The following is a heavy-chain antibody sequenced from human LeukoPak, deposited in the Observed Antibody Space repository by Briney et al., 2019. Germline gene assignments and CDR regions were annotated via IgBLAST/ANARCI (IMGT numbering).Heavy chain of an antibody. Sequence: GGSLRLSCAASGFTFSSYGMSWVRQAPGKGLEWVSAISGSGGSTYYADSVKGRFTISRDNSKDTLYLQMNSLRAEDTAVYYCAKWPPCGGGSCYDDYWGQGTLVTVSS. CDR2: ISGSGGST. J-gene: IGHJ4*02. D-gene: IGHD2-15*01. CDR3: AKWPPCGGGSCYDDY. V-gene: IGHV3-23*01. CDR1: GFTFSSYG.